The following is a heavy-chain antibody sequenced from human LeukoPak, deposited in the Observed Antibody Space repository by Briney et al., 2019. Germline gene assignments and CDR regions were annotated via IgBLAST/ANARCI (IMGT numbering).Heavy chain of an antibody. J-gene: IGHJ4*02. Sequence: ASVKVSCKASGGTFSSYTISWVRQAPGQGLEWMGRIIPILGIANYGQKFQGRVTITADKSTSTAYMELSSLRSEDTAVYYCASTASDYYDSSGYYLDYWGQGTLVTVSS. D-gene: IGHD3-22*01. CDR3: ASTASDYYDSSGYYLDY. CDR2: IIPILGIA. CDR1: GGTFSSYT. V-gene: IGHV1-69*02.